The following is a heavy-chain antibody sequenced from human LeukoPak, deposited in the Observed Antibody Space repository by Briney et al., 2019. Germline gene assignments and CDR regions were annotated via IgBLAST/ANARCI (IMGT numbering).Heavy chain of an antibody. J-gene: IGHJ6*03. Sequence: SETLSLTCTVSGGSISSSSYYWGRIRQPPGKGLEWIGSIYYSGSTYYNPSLKSRVTISVDTSKNQFSLKLSSVTAADTAVYYCARHTVDGYNPYYYMDVWGKGTTVTISS. CDR3: ARHTVDGYNPYYYMDV. V-gene: IGHV4-39*01. CDR2: IYYSGST. CDR1: GGSISSSSYY. D-gene: IGHD5-24*01.